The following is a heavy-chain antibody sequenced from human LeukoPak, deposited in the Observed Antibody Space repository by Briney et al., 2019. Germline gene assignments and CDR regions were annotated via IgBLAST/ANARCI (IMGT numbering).Heavy chain of an antibody. CDR3: AKALFRYSVSPPSYYFDY. CDR1: GFTFDDYA. J-gene: IGHJ4*02. CDR2: ISWNSGSI. D-gene: IGHD1-26*01. V-gene: IGHV3-9*01. Sequence: GGSLRLSCAASGFTFDDYAMHWVRRAPGKGLEWVSVISWNSGSIGYADSVKGRFTISRDNAKNSLYLQMNSLRAEDTALYYCAKALFRYSVSPPSYYFDYWRQGTLVTVSS.